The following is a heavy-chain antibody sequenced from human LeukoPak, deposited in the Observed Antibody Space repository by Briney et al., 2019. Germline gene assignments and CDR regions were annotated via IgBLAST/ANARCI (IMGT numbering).Heavy chain of an antibody. J-gene: IGHJ4*02. V-gene: IGHV3-30*03. CDR2: ISYDGSNK. Sequence: GGSLRLSCAASGFTFSSYGMHWFRQAPGKGLEWVAVISYDGSNKYYADSVKGRFTISRDNSKNTLYLQMNSLRAEDTAVYYCARGLTTSGPYYDYWGRGTQVAVSS. CDR1: GFTFSSYG. D-gene: IGHD4/OR15-4a*01. CDR3: ARGLTTSGPYYDY.